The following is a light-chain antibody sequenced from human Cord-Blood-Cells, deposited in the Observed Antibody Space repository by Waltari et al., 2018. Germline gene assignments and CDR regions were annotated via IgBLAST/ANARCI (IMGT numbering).Light chain of an antibody. V-gene: IGKV1-39*01. CDR3: QQCYSTPLT. CDR2: AAS. J-gene: IGKJ4*01. Sequence: DIQMTQSPSSLSASVGDRVTITCRANQSISSYLDWYQQKPGKAPKLLIYAASSLQIGVPSRFSGSGSGTDFTLTISRLQPEDFATYYCQQCYSTPLTFGGGTKVEIK. CDR1: QSISSY.